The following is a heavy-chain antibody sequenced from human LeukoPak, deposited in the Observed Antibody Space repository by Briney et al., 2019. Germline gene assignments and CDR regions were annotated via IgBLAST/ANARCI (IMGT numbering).Heavy chain of an antibody. V-gene: IGHV5-51*01. J-gene: IGHJ3*02. CDR1: GYSFTSYW. D-gene: IGHD2-21*02. CDR2: IYPGDSDT. Sequence: GESLQISCQGSGYSFTSYWIGWVRQMPGKGLEWMGIIYPGDSDTRYSPSFQGQVTISADKSISTAYLQWSSLKASDTAMYYCARIVVVTAIPLDAFDIWGQGTMVTVSS. CDR3: ARIVVVTAIPLDAFDI.